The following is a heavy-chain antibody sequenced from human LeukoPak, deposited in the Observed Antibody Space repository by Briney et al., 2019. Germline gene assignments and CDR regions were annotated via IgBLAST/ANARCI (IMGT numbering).Heavy chain of an antibody. J-gene: IGHJ5*02. CDR2: INHSGST. CDR3: ARRSYYYDSSGYFRFDP. CDR1: GGSFSGYY. Sequence: PSETLSLTCAVYGGSFSGYYWSWIRQPPGKGLEWIGEINHSGSTNYNPSLKSRVTISVDTSKYQFSLKLSSVTAADTAVYYCARRSYYYDSSGYFRFDPWGQGTLVTVSS. D-gene: IGHD3-22*01. V-gene: IGHV4-34*01.